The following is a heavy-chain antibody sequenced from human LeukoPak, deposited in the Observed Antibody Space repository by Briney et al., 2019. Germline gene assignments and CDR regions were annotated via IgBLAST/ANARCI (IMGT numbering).Heavy chain of an antibody. CDR1: GYTFTGYY. Sequence: GASVKVSCKASGYTFTGYYMHWVRQAPGQGLEWMGWINPNSGDTDYAQKFQGRVTMTRDTSISTAYMELSRLRSDDTAVYYCARGGPIVATIFRAFDIWGQGTMVTVSS. CDR3: ARGGPIVATIFRAFDI. J-gene: IGHJ3*02. CDR2: INPNSGDT. V-gene: IGHV1-2*02. D-gene: IGHD5-12*01.